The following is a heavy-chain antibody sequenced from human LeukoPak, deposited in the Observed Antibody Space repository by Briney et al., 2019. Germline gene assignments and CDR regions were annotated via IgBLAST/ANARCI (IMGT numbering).Heavy chain of an antibody. CDR2: IHPDGSST. J-gene: IGHJ4*02. V-gene: IGHV3-74*01. CDR3: AKAPSIAAAGTFDY. CDR1: GFTFSRYW. Sequence: GGSLRLSCAASGFTFSRYWMHWVRQAPGKGLVWVSRIHPDGSSTSYADSVKGRFTISRDNAKNTLYLQMNSLRAEDTAVYYCAKAPSIAAAGTFDYWGQGTLVTVSS. D-gene: IGHD6-13*01.